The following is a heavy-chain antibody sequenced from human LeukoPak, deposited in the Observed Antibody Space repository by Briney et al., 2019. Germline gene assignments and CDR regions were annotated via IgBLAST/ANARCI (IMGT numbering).Heavy chain of an antibody. CDR2: ISYDGSNK. Sequence: GRSLRLSCAASGSTFSSYGMHWVRQAPGKGLEWVAVISYDGSNKYYADSVKGRFTISRDNSKNTLYLQMNSLRAEDTAVYYCAKIAAAGTDYWGQGTLVTVSS. D-gene: IGHD6-13*01. CDR1: GSTFSSYG. V-gene: IGHV3-30*18. J-gene: IGHJ4*02. CDR3: AKIAAAGTDY.